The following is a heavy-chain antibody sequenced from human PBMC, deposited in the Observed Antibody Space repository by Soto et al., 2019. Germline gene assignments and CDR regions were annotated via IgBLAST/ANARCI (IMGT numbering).Heavy chain of an antibody. CDR3: ASSPNLYYYYSYMDV. Sequence: PGGSLRLSCAASGFTFSSYGMHWVRQAPGKGLEWVAVIWYGGSNKYYADSVKGRFTISRDNSKTTLYLQMSSLRAEDTATYYCASSPNLYYYYSYMDVWGKGTTVTVSS. CDR1: GFTFSSYG. CDR2: IWYGGSNK. J-gene: IGHJ6*03. D-gene: IGHD6-6*01. V-gene: IGHV3-33*01.